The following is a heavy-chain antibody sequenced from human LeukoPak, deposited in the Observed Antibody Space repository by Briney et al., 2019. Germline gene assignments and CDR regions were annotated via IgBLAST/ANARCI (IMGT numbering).Heavy chain of an antibody. Sequence: GGSLRLSCAASGFTFSSYSMNWVRQAPGKGLEWVSSISSSSSYIYYADSVKGRFTISRDNSKNTLYLQMNSLRAEDTAVYYCAKESPGYSYGFDYWGQGTLVTVSS. CDR2: ISSSSSYI. J-gene: IGHJ4*02. CDR3: AKESPGYSYGFDY. CDR1: GFTFSSYS. D-gene: IGHD5-18*01. V-gene: IGHV3-21*01.